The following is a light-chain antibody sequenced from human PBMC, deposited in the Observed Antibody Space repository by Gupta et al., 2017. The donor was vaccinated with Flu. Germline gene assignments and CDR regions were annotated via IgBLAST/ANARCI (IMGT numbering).Light chain of an antibody. CDR1: SIGSET. V-gene: IGLV3-21*02. CDR2: DDD. CDR3: QVWDTSTDHRL. Sequence: SFVLTQPPSVSVAPGQTASIACGGDSIGSETVHWYQQKPGQAPVLVLYDDDFRPSGIPERFSGSNSGNTATLTISRVEAGDEADYYCQVWDTSTDHRLFGGGTMLTVL. J-gene: IGLJ3*02.